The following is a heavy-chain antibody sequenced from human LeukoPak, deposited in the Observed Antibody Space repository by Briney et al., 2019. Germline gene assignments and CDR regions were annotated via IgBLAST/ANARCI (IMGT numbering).Heavy chain of an antibody. CDR1: GFTFSSYA. D-gene: IGHD5-12*01. CDR2: ISYDGSNK. CDR3: ARGRNIVATSGYFDY. Sequence: GGSLRLSCAASGFTFSSYAMHWVRQAPGKGLEWVAAISYDGSNKYYADSVKGRFSISRDNSKNTLYLQMNSLRAEDTAVYYCARGRNIVATSGYFDYWGQGTLVTVSS. V-gene: IGHV3-30-3*01. J-gene: IGHJ4*02.